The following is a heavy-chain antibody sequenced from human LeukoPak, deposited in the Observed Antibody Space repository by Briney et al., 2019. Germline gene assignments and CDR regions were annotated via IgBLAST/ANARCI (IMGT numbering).Heavy chain of an antibody. CDR2: IIPIFGTA. J-gene: IGHJ6*02. CDR3: ARGSGFLAHYYGMDV. V-gene: IGHV1-69*13. D-gene: IGHD3-10*01. Sequence: GASVKVPCKASGGTFSSYAISWVRQAPGQGLEWMGGIIPIFGTANYAQKFQGRVTITADESTSTAYMELSSLRSEDTAVYYCARGSGFLAHYYGMDVWGQGTTVTVSS. CDR1: GGTFSSYA.